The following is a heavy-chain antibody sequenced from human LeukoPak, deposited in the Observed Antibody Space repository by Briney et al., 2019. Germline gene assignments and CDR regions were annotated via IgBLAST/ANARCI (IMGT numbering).Heavy chain of an antibody. Sequence: GGSLRLSCAASGFTFSNAWMSWVRQAPGKGLEWVGRIKSKTDGGTTDYAAPVKGRFTISRDDSKNTLYLQMNSLKTEDTAVYYCTTLRFLEWYQSYYYYMDVWGKGNTVTVSS. J-gene: IGHJ6*03. CDR1: GFTFSNAW. CDR2: IKSKTDGGTT. V-gene: IGHV3-15*01. CDR3: TTLRFLEWYQSYYYYMDV. D-gene: IGHD3-3*01.